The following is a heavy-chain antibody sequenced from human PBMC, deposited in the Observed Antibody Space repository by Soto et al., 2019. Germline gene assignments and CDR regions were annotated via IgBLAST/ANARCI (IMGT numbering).Heavy chain of an antibody. CDR3: ARQMYSSSWSLGNYYYVMDV. J-gene: IGHJ6*02. CDR2: IYPGDSDT. Sequence: GESLKISCKGSGYSFTSYWIGWVRQMPGKGLEWMGIIYPGDSDTRYSPSFQGQVTISADKSISTAYLQWSSLKASDTAMYYCARQMYSSSWSLGNYYYVMDVWGQGTTVTVSS. V-gene: IGHV5-51*01. D-gene: IGHD6-13*01. CDR1: GYSFTSYW.